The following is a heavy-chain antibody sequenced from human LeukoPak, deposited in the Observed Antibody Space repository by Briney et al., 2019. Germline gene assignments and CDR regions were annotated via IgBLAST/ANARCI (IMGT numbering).Heavy chain of an antibody. CDR2: IYTSGST. V-gene: IGHV4-4*07. J-gene: IGHJ4*02. CDR1: GSSISSYY. Sequence: PSETLSLTCTVSGSSISSYYWSWIRQPAGKGLEWIGRIYTSGSTNYNPSLKSRVTMSVDTSKNQFSLKLSSVTAADTAVYYCARLQWGPRVWYYFDYWGQGTLVTVSS. CDR3: ARLQWGPRVWYYFDY. D-gene: IGHD4-11*01.